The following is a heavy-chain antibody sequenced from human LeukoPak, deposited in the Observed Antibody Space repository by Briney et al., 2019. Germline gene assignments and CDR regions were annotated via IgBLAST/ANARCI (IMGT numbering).Heavy chain of an antibody. CDR2: IYYSGST. Sequence: PSETLSLTCSVSGGSISSGGYYWSWLRQHPGKGLEWVGDIYYSGSTYYNASLKSRVNISVDTSKKQFSLKLSSVTAADTAVYYCARHVAAADTDPWGQGTLVTVSS. CDR1: GGSISSGGYY. V-gene: IGHV4-31*03. CDR3: ARHVAAADTDP. D-gene: IGHD6-13*01. J-gene: IGHJ5*02.